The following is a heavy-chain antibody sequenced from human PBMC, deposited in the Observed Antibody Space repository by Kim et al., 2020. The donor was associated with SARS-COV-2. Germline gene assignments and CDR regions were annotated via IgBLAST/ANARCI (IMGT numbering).Heavy chain of an antibody. D-gene: IGHD2-21*02. CDR1: GYTFTSYY. Sequence: ASVKVSCKASGYTFTSYYMHWVRQAPGQGLEWMGIINPSGGSTSYAQKFQGRVTMTRDTSTSTVYMELSSLRSEDTAVYYCAGEYGGNSQLPTNYGMDVWGQGTTVTVSS. CDR2: INPSGGST. CDR3: AGEYGGNSQLPTNYGMDV. V-gene: IGHV1-46*01. J-gene: IGHJ6*02.